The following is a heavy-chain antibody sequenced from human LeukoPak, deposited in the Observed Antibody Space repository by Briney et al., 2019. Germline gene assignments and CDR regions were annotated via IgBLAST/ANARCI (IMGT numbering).Heavy chain of an antibody. CDR1: GFTVSNTY. CDR2: IYSGGST. Sequence: PGGSLRLSCAASGFTVSNTYMTWVRQAPGEGLEWVSLIYSGGSTYYADSVKGRFTISRDNSKNTLYLQMNSLRADDTAVYYCARGDDYGDSWGQGTLVTVSS. D-gene: IGHD3-16*01. V-gene: IGHV3-53*01. J-gene: IGHJ4*02. CDR3: ARGDDYGDS.